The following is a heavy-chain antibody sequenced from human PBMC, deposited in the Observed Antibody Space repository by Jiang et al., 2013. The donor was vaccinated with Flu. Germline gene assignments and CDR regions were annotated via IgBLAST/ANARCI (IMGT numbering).Heavy chain of an antibody. CDR2: IIPIFGTA. J-gene: IGHJ4*02. D-gene: IGHD3-3*01. CDR3: ARVLSHDFWSGSLYYFDY. Sequence: SGAEVKKPGSSVKVSCKASGGTFSSYAISWVRQAPGQGLEWMGGIIPIFGTANYAQKFQGRVTITADKSTSTAYMELSSLRSEDTAVYYCARVLSHDFWSGSLYYFDYWGQGTLVTVSS. CDR1: GGTFSSYA. V-gene: IGHV1-69*06.